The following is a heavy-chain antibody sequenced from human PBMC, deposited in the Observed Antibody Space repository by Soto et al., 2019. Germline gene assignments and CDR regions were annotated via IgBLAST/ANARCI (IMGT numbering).Heavy chain of an antibody. V-gene: IGHV1-69*10. CDR1: GYSFSSHA. CDR3: ARGGALSTSWYWGDGLDS. J-gene: IGHJ4*02. D-gene: IGHD6-13*01. CDR2: IIPVLGTP. Sequence: SVKVSCKASGYSFSSHAITWVRQAPGQGLEWMGGIIPVLGTPSYAQKFQGRVTISADKSTNTSYLELRSLRSEDTAVYYCARGGALSTSWYWGDGLDSWGQGTQVTLSS.